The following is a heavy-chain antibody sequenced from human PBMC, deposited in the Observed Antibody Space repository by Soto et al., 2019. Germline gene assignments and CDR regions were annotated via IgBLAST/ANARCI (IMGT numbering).Heavy chain of an antibody. D-gene: IGHD2-2*01. CDR3: ARDLGDIVVVSAATEFDL. CDR2: ISAKNGNT. Sequence: QVQLVQSGAEVKKPGASVKVSCKASGYTFNNSGISWVRQAPGRGLEWMGWISAKNGNTNYAQKFQGRVTMTTDTARRTAYMDLRSLRSDDTAVYFCARDLGDIVVVSAATEFDLWGQGTLVTVSS. CDR1: GYTFNNSG. V-gene: IGHV1-18*04. J-gene: IGHJ5*02.